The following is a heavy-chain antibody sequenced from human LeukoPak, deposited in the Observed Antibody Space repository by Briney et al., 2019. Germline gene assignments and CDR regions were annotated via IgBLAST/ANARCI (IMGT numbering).Heavy chain of an antibody. CDR3: ARSTRGYSYGLFDY. Sequence: ASVKVSCKASGGTFSSYAIGWVRQAPGQGLEWMGGIIPIFGTANYAQKFQGRVTITTDESTSTAYMELSSLRSEDTAVYYCARSTRGYSYGLFDYWGQGTLVTVSS. CDR2: IIPIFGTA. V-gene: IGHV1-69*05. J-gene: IGHJ4*02. CDR1: GGTFSSYA. D-gene: IGHD5-18*01.